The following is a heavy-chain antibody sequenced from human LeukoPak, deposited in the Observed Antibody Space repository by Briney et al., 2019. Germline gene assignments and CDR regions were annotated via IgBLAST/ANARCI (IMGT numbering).Heavy chain of an antibody. D-gene: IGHD4-17*01. J-gene: IGHJ4*02. CDR2: ISGSGGIT. Sequence: GGSLRLSCAGSGFTFSTYAMNWVRQAPGKGLEWVSAISGSGGITYYADSVKGRFTISRDNSKNTLYLQMNSLRAEDTAVYYCAKSYGDRDYWGQGTLVTVSS. CDR3: AKSYGDRDY. CDR1: GFTFSTYA. V-gene: IGHV3-23*01.